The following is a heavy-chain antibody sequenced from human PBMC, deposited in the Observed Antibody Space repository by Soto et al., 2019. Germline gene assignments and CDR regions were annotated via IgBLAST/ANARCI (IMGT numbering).Heavy chain of an antibody. V-gene: IGHV3-21*01. D-gene: IGHD6-13*01. CDR2: ISSSSSYI. J-gene: IGHJ6*02. Sequence: EVQLVESGGGLVKPGGSLRLSCAASGFTFSSYSMNWVRQAPGKGLEWVSSISSSSSYIYYADSVKGRFTISRDNAKNSLYLQMNSLRAEDTAVYYCAREGSSWYPSNYYYYGMVVWGQGTTVTVSS. CDR1: GFTFSSYS. CDR3: AREGSSWYPSNYYYYGMVV.